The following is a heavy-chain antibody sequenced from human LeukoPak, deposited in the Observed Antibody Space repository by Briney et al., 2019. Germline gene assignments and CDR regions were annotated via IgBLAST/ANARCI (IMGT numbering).Heavy chain of an antibody. J-gene: IGHJ4*02. Sequence: ASVKVSCKASGGTFSSYAISWVRQAPGQGLEWMGGIIPIFGTVNYAQKFQGRVTITTDESTSTAYMELSSLRSEDTAVYYCAQGASKLGFDYWGQGTLVTVSS. CDR1: GGTFSSYA. V-gene: IGHV1-69*05. D-gene: IGHD7-27*01. CDR2: IIPIFGTV. CDR3: AQGASKLGFDY.